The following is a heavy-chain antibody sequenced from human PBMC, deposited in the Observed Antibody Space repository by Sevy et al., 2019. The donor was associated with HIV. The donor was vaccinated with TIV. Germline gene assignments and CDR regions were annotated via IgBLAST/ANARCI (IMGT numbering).Heavy chain of an antibody. D-gene: IGHD6-13*01. CDR2: ISYGGST. V-gene: IGHV4-39*01. CDR1: GGSITDKKYY. J-gene: IGHJ1*01. Sequence: SETLSLTCTVSGGSITDKKYYWAWIRQPLGKGLEWIGSISYGGSTYYNPSLQSRVTLSVDTCKNQFSLNLSSVTAADTAKYYCARRVAAAGQGNEYFQHWGRGTLVTVSS. CDR3: ARRVAAAGQGNEYFQH.